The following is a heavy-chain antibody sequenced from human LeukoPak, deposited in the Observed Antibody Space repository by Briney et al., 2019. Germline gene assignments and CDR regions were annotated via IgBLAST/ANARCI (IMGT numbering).Heavy chain of an antibody. J-gene: IGHJ5*01. CDR1: GGSISSSSYY. V-gene: IGHV4-39*01. Sequence: LETLSLTCTVSGGSISSSSYYWGWIRQPPGKGREWIGSIYYSGSTYYNPSLKSRVTISVDTSKNQFSLKLSSVTAADTAVYYCARQQEDSRGRDWLDSWGQGTLVTVSS. CDR2: IYYSGST. CDR3: ARQQEDSRGRDWLDS. D-gene: IGHD2-15*01.